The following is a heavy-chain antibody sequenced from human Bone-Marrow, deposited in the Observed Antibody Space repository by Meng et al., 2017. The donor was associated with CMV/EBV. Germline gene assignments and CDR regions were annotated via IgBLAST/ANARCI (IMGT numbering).Heavy chain of an antibody. CDR3: ARGHFGMDV. CDR1: GFTFGDYY. V-gene: IGHV3-11*01. CDR2: ISYGGDIL. Sequence: GESLKISCAASGFTFGDYYMSWIRQTPGKGLEWVSYISYGGDILDYADSVKGRFTISRDNDENSLYLQMNSLRVEDSATYFCARGHFGMDVWGQGTTVTVSS. J-gene: IGHJ6*01.